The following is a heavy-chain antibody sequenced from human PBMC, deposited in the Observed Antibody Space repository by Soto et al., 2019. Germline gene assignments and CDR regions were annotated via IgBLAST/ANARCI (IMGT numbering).Heavy chain of an antibody. V-gene: IGHV4-59*12. J-gene: IGHJ4*02. Sequence: PSETLSLTCTVSGGSISSYYWSWIRQPPGKGLEWIGYIYHSGSTYYNPSPKSRVTISVDRSKNQFSLKLSSVTAADTAVYYCARGRYYYDSSGYLPDYWGQGTLVTVSS. CDR1: GGSISSYY. D-gene: IGHD3-22*01. CDR3: ARGRYYYDSSGYLPDY. CDR2: IYHSGST.